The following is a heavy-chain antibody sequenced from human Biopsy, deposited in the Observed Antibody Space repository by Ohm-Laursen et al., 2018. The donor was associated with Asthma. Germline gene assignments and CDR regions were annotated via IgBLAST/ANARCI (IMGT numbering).Heavy chain of an antibody. CDR2: ISYDGSNK. J-gene: IGHJ4*02. CDR3: ARDAWELQKPYAYYFDY. V-gene: IGHV3-30*03. D-gene: IGHD1-26*01. Sequence: SLRLSCAASGFTFSSYGMHWVRQAPGKGLEWVAVISYDGSNKYYADSVKGRFTISRDNSKNTLCLQMNSLRAEDTAVYYCARDAWELQKPYAYYFDYWGQGTLVTVSS. CDR1: GFTFSSYG.